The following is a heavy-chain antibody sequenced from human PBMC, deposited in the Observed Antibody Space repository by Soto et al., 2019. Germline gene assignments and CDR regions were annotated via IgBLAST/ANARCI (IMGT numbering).Heavy chain of an antibody. D-gene: IGHD5-12*01. V-gene: IGHV3-11*06. J-gene: IGHJ4*02. Sequence: GGSLRLSCAASGFTFIDYYMTWSRQAPGKGLEWISYISNSGIYTNYAASVKGRFTISRDNPKKSVYLQMHSLSAADTAVYYCARSGSDYDSAYYRLWGQGTLVTVSS. CDR1: GFTFIDYY. CDR2: ISNSGIYT. CDR3: ARSGSDYDSAYYRL.